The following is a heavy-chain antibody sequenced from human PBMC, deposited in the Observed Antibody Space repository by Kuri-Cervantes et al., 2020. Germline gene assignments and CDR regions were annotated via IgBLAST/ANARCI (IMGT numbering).Heavy chain of an antibody. CDR3: AREKWSSYYYDSSDYYYYGMDV. Sequence: LRLSCAVSGGSISSGGYSWSWIRQPPGKGLEWIGYIYHSGSTYYNPSLKSRVTLSLDGSKNQVSLKLSSVTAADTAVYYCAREKWSSYYYDSSDYYYYGMDVWGQGTTVTVSS. CDR1: GGSISSGGYS. V-gene: IGHV4-30-2*01. J-gene: IGHJ6*02. D-gene: IGHD3-22*01. CDR2: IYHSGST.